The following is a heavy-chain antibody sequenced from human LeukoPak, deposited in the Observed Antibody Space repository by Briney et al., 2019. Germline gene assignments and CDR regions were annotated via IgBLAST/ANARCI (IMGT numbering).Heavy chain of an antibody. CDR3: AKDYYYDSSGYTHFDY. Sequence: GGSLRLSCAASGFTFDDYAMHWVRQAPGKGLEWVSDISWNSGSIGYADSVKGRFTISRDNAKNSLYLQMNSLRAEDTALYYCAKDYYYDSSGYTHFDYWGQGTLVTVSS. V-gene: IGHV3-9*01. D-gene: IGHD3-22*01. CDR1: GFTFDDYA. J-gene: IGHJ4*02. CDR2: ISWNSGSI.